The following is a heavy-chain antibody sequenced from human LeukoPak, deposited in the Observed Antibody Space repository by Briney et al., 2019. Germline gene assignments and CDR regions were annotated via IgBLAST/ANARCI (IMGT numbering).Heavy chain of an antibody. D-gene: IGHD4-23*01. CDR2: INPNSGGT. CDR3: ARDLYRGGNSWPI. V-gene: IGHV1-2*02. J-gene: IGHJ4*02. Sequence: ASVKVSCKASGYTFTGYYMHWVRQAPGQGLEWMGWINPNSGGTNYAQKFQGRVTMTRDTSISTAYIELSRLRSDDTAVYYCARDLYRGGNSWPIWGQGTLVTVSS. CDR1: GYTFTGYY.